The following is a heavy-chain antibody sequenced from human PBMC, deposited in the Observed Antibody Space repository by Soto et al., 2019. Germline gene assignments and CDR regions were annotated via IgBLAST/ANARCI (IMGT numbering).Heavy chain of an antibody. Sequence: VQLVESGGGLVQPGGSLRLSCAASRFTFSSYWMSWVRQAPGKGLEWVANINQDGSEKYYVDSVKGRFTISRDNAKNALYLQINRRRVEDTAVYYCARGLTTGDDWGQGTLVTVSS. CDR1: RFTFSSYW. D-gene: IGHD1-1*01. V-gene: IGHV3-7*01. CDR3: ARGLTTGDD. CDR2: INQDGSEK. J-gene: IGHJ4*02.